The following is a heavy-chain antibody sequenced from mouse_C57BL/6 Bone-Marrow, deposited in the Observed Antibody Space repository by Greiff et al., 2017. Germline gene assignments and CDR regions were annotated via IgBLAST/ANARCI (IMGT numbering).Heavy chain of an antibody. Sequence: LQQPGASVKVSCKASGYTFTSYWMHWVKQRPGQGLEWIGRIHPSDSDTNYNQKFKGKATLTVDKSSSTAYLQLSSLTSEDSAVYYCAIRGITTVVATDYWGQGTTLTVSS. V-gene: IGHV1-74*04. J-gene: IGHJ2*01. D-gene: IGHD1-1*01. CDR2: IHPSDSDT. CDR1: GYTFTSYW. CDR3: AIRGITTVVATDY.